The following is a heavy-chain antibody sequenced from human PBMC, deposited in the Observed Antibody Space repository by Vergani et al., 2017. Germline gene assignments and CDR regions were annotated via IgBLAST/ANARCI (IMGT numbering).Heavy chain of an antibody. D-gene: IGHD6-25*01. J-gene: IGHJ6*03. CDR3: ARVDTQVPATSHFYYMDV. V-gene: IGHV4-31*11. CDR1: GGSISSGDHC. Sequence: QVQLQESGPGVVKPSQTLSLTCAVSGGSISSGDHCWTWVRQRPGKGLEWIWYIFDSGTTYDNPSLRSRLTISVDTSQNPLSLKLRSVTAADTAVYYCARVDTQVPATSHFYYMDVWGKGTTVVVTS. CDR2: IFDSGTT.